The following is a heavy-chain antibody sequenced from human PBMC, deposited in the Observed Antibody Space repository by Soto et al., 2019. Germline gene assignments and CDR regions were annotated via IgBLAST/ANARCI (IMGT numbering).Heavy chain of an antibody. CDR1: GGSFSGYY. CDR2: INHSGST. CDR3: AREKVSWGARIRPGRPTTMDV. D-gene: IGHD3-16*01. V-gene: IGHV4-34*01. J-gene: IGHJ6*03. Sequence: SETLSLTCAVYGGSFSGYYWSWIRQPPGKGLEWIGEINHSGSTNYNPSLKSRVTISVDTSKNQFSLKLSSVTAADTAVYYCAREKVSWGARIRPGRPTTMDVWGKGTTVTVSS.